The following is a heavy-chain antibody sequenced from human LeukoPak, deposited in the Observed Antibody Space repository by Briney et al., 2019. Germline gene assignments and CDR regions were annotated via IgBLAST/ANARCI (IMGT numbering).Heavy chain of an antibody. CDR1: GGSINSYY. CDR3: ARDPSTFYFDY. Sequence: PSETLSLTCTVSGGSINSYYWSWIRQSPGKGLEWIGYIYYSGSTYYNPSLKSRVTISVDTSKNQFSLKLSSVTAADTAIYYCARDPSTFYFDYWGPGTLVTVSS. D-gene: IGHD3-16*01. V-gene: IGHV4-59*01. CDR2: IYYSGST. J-gene: IGHJ4*02.